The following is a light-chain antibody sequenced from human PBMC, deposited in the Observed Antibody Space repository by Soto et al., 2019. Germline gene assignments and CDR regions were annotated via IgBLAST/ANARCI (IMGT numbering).Light chain of an antibody. CDR1: SSDVGGYNY. CDR3: SSYAGSNNQGV. J-gene: IGLJ1*01. V-gene: IGLV2-8*01. Sequence: QSVLTQPPSASGSSGQSVTISCTGTSSDVGGYNYVSWYQQHPGKAPKLMIYEVSKRPSGVPDRFSGSKSGNTASLTVSGLQAEDEADYYCSSYAGSNNQGVFRTGTKLTVL. CDR2: EVS.